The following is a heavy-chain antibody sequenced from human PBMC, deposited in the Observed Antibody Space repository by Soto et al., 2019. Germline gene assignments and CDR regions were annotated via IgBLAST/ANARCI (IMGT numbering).Heavy chain of an antibody. J-gene: IGHJ6*02. Sequence: ASVKVSCKASGYTFTSYYMHWVRQAPGQGLEWMGIINPSGGSTSYAQKFQGRVTMTRDTSTSTVYMELSSLRSEDTAVYYCARDRNYGDPLYYYYGTDVWGQGTTVTVSS. V-gene: IGHV1-46*01. CDR1: GYTFTSYY. CDR3: ARDRNYGDPLYYYYGTDV. CDR2: INPSGGST. D-gene: IGHD4-17*01.